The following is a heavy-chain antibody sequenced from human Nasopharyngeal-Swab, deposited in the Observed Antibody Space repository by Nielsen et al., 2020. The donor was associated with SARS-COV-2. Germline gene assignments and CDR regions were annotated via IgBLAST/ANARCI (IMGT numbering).Heavy chain of an antibody. D-gene: IGHD3-22*01. CDR3: ARGSTMNGYYGMDV. CDR1: GGSFNGYY. J-gene: IGHJ6*02. V-gene: IGHV4-34*01. Sequence: SETLSPTCAVYGGSFNGYYWSWIRQPPGKGLECTGEINHSGSTNYNPSLKSRVTISVDTSKTQFSLKLSSVTAADTAVYYCARGSTMNGYYGMDVWGQGTTVTVSS. CDR2: INHSGST.